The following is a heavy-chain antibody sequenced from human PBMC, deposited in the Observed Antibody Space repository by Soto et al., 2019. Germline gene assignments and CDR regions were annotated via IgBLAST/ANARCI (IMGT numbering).Heavy chain of an antibody. J-gene: IGHJ4*02. CDR2: ITDTGGDA. CDR1: GLTFGSRA. V-gene: IGHV3-23*01. CDR3: ARGSTDSYPGSRIFDF. D-gene: IGHD3-10*01. Sequence: GGSLRLSCVASGLTFGSRAMTWVRQAPGEGLQWVSTITDTGGDAKYADSVRGRFVISRDNSKKTLYLQMTSLTAEDSAMYYCARGSTDSYPGSRIFDFWGRGTLVTVS.